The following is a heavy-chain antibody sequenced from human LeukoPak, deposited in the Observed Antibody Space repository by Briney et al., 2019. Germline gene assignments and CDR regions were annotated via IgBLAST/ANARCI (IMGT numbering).Heavy chain of an antibody. Sequence: SETLSLTCAVYGGSLSRYYWAWMRQPPGKGLEWIGEVNHRGGLNYNPSLKSRVTISVDTSKNQLSLKLNSVTAADTATYFCAGGVVMTAMEYWYFDLWGRGTLVTVSS. J-gene: IGHJ2*01. CDR1: GGSLSRYY. V-gene: IGHV4-34*01. CDR2: VNHRGGL. D-gene: IGHD2-21*02. CDR3: AGGVVMTAMEYWYFDL.